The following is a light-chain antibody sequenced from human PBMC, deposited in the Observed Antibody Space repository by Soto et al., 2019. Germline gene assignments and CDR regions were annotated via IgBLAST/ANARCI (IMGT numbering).Light chain of an antibody. V-gene: IGKV3-15*01. J-gene: IGKJ2*01. Sequence: DIVMTQSPAPLSVSPGERATLSCSAIQSVSSNLALYQQQPGQAHRLLIYGASTRATGIPARFSGSGSVTEFTLTISSLQSEDFAVYYCQQYNNWPYTFGQGTKLEIK. CDR1: QSVSSN. CDR3: QQYNNWPYT. CDR2: GAS.